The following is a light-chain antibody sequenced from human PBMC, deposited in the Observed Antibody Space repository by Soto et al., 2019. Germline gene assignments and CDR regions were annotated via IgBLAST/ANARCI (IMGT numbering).Light chain of an antibody. Sequence: ENVLTQSPGTLSLSPGERATLSCMASQSVSSRYLAWYQQKPGQAPRLLIYGTSSRATGIPARFSGSGSGTEFTLTISSLQSEDFAVYYCQQYNNWLTFGGGTKVDI. CDR2: GTS. J-gene: IGKJ4*01. CDR3: QQYNNWLT. CDR1: QSVSSRY. V-gene: IGKV3D-15*01.